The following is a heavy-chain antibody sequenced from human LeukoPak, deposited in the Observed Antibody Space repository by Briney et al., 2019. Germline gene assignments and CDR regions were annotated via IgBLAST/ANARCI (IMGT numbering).Heavy chain of an antibody. J-gene: IGHJ6*03. Sequence: GGSLRLSCAASGFTFSSYGMHWVRQAPGKGLEGVAVIWYDGSNKYYADSVKGRFTISRDNSKNTLYLQMNSLRAEDTAVYYCARARGPRYSGYDLASYYYYMDVWGKGTTVTVSS. CDR1: GFTFSSYG. V-gene: IGHV3-33*01. D-gene: IGHD5-12*01. CDR3: ARARGPRYSGYDLASYYYYMDV. CDR2: IWYDGSNK.